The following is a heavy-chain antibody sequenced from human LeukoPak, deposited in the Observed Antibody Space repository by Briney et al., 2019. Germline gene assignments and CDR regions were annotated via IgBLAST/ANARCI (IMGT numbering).Heavy chain of an antibody. CDR3: AKDKYSSGWMAL. Sequence: PGRPLRLSCAASGFTFSSYGMHWVRQAPGKGLEWVAVISYDGSNKYYADSVKGRFTISRDNSKNTLYLQMNSLRAEDTAVYYCAKDKYSSGWMALWGRGTLVTVSS. D-gene: IGHD6-19*01. V-gene: IGHV3-30*18. J-gene: IGHJ2*01. CDR1: GFTFSSYG. CDR2: ISYDGSNK.